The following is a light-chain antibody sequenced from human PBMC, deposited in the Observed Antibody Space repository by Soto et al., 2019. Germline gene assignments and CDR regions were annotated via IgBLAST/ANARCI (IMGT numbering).Light chain of an antibody. CDR2: GAS. J-gene: IGKJ5*01. CDR3: QQYNSWPIT. CDR1: QNINSD. Sequence: EIVMTQSPATLSVSPGESATLSCRASQNINSDLAWYVQKPGQAPRRVIYGASTWGTAVPTRFTGGGSGTEFTLTISGLHSEDFAVYYCQQYNSWPITFGQGTRL. V-gene: IGKV3D-15*01.